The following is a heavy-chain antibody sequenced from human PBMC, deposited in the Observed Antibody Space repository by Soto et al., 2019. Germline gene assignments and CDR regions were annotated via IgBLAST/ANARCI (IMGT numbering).Heavy chain of an antibody. CDR2: IYSGGSA. CDR3: ARSMMVRGVLFDL. Sequence: QLVESGGGLIQPGGSLRLSCAVSGFSVSGKYMSWVRQAPGKGLDWVSVIYSGGSAYYADSVKGRFTISRDESQNTLYLQMNTLIAEDTAGYYCARSMMVRGVLFDLWGQGTLVSVAS. V-gene: IGHV3-53*01. CDR1: GFSVSGKY. J-gene: IGHJ4*02. D-gene: IGHD3-10*01.